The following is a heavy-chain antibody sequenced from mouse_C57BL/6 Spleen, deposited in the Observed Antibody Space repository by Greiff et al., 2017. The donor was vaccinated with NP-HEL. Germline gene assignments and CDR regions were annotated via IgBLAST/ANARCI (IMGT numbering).Heavy chain of an antibody. Sequence: QVQLKQSGAELVKPGASVKLSCKASGYTFTEYTIHWVKQRSGQGLEWIGWFYPGSGSIKYNEKFKDKATLTADKSSSTVYMELSRLTSEDSAVYFCARHEAYDYYVGEYYFDYWGQGTTLTVSS. CDR2: FYPGSGSI. D-gene: IGHD1-1*01. CDR3: ARHEAYDYYVGEYYFDY. J-gene: IGHJ2*01. V-gene: IGHV1-62-2*01. CDR1: GYTFTEYT.